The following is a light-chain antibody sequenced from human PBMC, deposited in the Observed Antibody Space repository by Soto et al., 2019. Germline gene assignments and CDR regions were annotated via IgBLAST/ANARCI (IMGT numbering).Light chain of an antibody. CDR1: QGINKF. V-gene: IGKV1-9*01. J-gene: IGKJ2*01. CDR2: GAS. Sequence: IQLTQSPSSLSASVGDRVTITCRASQGINKFLAWYQQIPGKAPQLLVYGASTLQRGVPSRFSGSGSGTDFTLTISRLQPEDFATYYSQKLSNFRFTFGQGTKLDI. CDR3: QKLSNFRFT.